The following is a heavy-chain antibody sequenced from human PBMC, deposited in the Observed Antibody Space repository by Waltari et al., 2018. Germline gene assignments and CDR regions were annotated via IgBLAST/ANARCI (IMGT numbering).Heavy chain of an antibody. CDR3: VRGGTLPDY. J-gene: IGHJ4*02. Sequence: EVRLVESGGGLVQPGRSLRLSCSGSGFIFRNYALSWVRQTPGKGLKWLGFIRSNNFGGTTEYAASVKDRFTISREDSTATAYLQMYSLKSDDTGVYFCVRGGTLPDYWGQGTLVTVSS. D-gene: IGHD1-7*01. CDR1: GFIFRNYA. V-gene: IGHV3-49*04. CDR2: IRSNNFGGTT.